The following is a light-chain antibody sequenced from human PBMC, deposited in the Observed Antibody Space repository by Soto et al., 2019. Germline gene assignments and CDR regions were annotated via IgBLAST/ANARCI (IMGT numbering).Light chain of an antibody. V-gene: IGKV3-20*01. CDR3: QQYGSSPRYS. CDR2: AVS. J-gene: IGKJ2*03. Sequence: DIGLTQSPGTLSLSPGERATLSCRASQSVDSRYLAWYQQKPGQAPRLVIHAVSRRATGIPDRFSGSGSGTDFTLTISRLEPEDFAEYYCQQYGSSPRYSFGQGTKLEIK. CDR1: QSVDSRY.